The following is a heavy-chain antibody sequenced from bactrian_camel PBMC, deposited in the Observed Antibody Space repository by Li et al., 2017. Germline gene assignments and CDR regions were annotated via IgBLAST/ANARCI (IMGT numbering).Heavy chain of an antibody. Sequence: QLVESGGGSVQPGGSLRLSCTSSEDMGTYNAMGWFRQTPGKEREADASFYSARGNPYYLDSAKGRFTISRESADKTLYLQIDNLKPEDTAMYYCAFRHGYYCYSGSWTRGYDYWGQGTQVTVS. D-gene: IGHD3*01. V-gene: IGHV3S54*01. CDR2: FYSARGNP. CDR3: AFRHGYYCYSGSWTRGYDY. CDR1: EDMGTYNA. J-gene: IGHJ4*01.